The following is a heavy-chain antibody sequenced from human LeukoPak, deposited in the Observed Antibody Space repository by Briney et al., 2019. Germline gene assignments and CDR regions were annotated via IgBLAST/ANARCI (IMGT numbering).Heavy chain of an antibody. CDR3: ARDVYYDNNGYFFY. D-gene: IGHD3-22*01. J-gene: IGHJ4*02. V-gene: IGHV4-39*07. CDR2: FYYSGST. Sequence: SETLSLTCTVSGGSISSYYWGWIRQPPGKGLEWIGSFYYSGSTYYNPSLKSRVTISVDTSKNQFSLRVSSVTAADTAVYYCARDVYYDNNGYFFYWGQGTLVTVSS. CDR1: GGSISSYY.